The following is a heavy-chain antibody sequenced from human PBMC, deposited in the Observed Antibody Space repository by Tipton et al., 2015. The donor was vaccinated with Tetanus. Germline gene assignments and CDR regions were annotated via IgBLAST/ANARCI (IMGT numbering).Heavy chain of an antibody. Sequence: LRLSCTVSGASINAGGYLWTWVRQHPGKGLEWIGNIYYTELTSYTPSLNSRVSISVDTSKNHFSLRLTSVTAADTAVYFCARGLPRGPFYLDYWGQGKQVTVSS. D-gene: IGHD3-10*01. CDR2: IYYTELT. CDR1: GASINAGGYL. CDR3: ARGLPRGPFYLDY. V-gene: IGHV4-31*02. J-gene: IGHJ4*02.